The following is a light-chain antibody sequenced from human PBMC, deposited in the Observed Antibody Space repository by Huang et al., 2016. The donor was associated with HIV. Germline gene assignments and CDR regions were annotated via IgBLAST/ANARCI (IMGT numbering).Light chain of an antibody. V-gene: IGKV3-11*01. J-gene: IGKJ4*01. CDR1: KNINIP. CDR2: DAT. Sequence: EIVLTQSPATLSFFPGQRVSLYCRASKNINIPLAWYQQRPGQPPRLLIYDATSRVPGVAARFSGSGSGTDFTLTISSLESEDFATYYCQQRVNGLTFGGGTKV. CDR3: QQRVNGLT.